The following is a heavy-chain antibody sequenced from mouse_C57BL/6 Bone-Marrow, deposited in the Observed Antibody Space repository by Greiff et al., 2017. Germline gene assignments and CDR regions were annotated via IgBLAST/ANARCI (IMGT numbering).Heavy chain of an antibody. V-gene: IGHV1-55*01. D-gene: IGHD1-1*01. Sequence: QVQLQQPGAELVKPGASVKMSCKASGYTFTSYWITWVKQRPGQGLEWIGDIYPGSGSTNYNEKFKSKATLTVDTSSSTAYMQLSSLTSEDSAVYYCARRWVVDWYFDVWGPGTTVTVSS. J-gene: IGHJ1*01. CDR1: GYTFTSYW. CDR3: ARRWVVDWYFDV. CDR2: IYPGSGST.